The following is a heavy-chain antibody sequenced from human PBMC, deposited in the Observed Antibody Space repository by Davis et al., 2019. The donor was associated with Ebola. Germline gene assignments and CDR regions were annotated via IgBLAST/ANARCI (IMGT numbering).Heavy chain of an antibody. V-gene: IGHV1-58*02. CDR1: GFTFTSSA. D-gene: IGHD5-24*01. CDR2: IVVGSGNT. Sequence: SVKVSCKASGFTFTSSAMQWVRQARGQRLEWIGWIVVGSGNTNYAQKFQERVTITRDMSTSTAYMELSSLRSEDTAVYYCARDREMATRTFFYDGMDVWGQGTTVTVSS. CDR3: ARDREMATRTFFYDGMDV. J-gene: IGHJ6*02.